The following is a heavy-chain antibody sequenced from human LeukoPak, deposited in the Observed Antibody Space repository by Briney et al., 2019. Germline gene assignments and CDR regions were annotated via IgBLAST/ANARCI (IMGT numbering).Heavy chain of an antibody. V-gene: IGHV1-2*04. J-gene: IGHJ6*02. D-gene: IGHD3/OR15-3a*01. Sequence: GTSVRVSCEASGYSFSDYYLHWMRQAPGQGLEWVGCINPYTGDTKYTQRFQGWVTMTRDTSIKTAFMELTRLRYDDTAVYFCARGLRSEDFSPYSFYYYGLDVWGQGTTVTVSS. CDR2: INPYTGDT. CDR3: ARGLRSEDFSPYSFYYYGLDV. CDR1: GYSFSDYY.